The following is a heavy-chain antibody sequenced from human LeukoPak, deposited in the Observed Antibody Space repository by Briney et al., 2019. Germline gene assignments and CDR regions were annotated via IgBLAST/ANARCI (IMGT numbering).Heavy chain of an antibody. V-gene: IGHV3-23*01. J-gene: IGHJ4*02. CDR1: GFTFSSYS. CDR3: AKEAVVWFGELLWGVDY. CDR2: ISGSGGST. D-gene: IGHD3-10*01. Sequence: GGSLRLSCAASGFTFSSYSMNWVRQAPGKGLEWVSAISGSGGSTYYADSVKGRFTISRDNSKNTLFLQMNSLRAEDTAVYYCAKEAVVWFGELLWGVDYWGQGTLVTVSS.